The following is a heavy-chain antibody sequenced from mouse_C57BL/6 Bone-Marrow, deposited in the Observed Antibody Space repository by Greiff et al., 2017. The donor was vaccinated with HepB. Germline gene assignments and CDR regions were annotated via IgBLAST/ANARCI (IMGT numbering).Heavy chain of an antibody. CDR1: GFTFSSYA. CDR3: ARVGYYGSSLFAY. D-gene: IGHD1-1*01. Sequence: EVNVVESGGGLVKPGGSLKLSCAASGFTFSSYAMSWVRQTPEKRLEWVATISDGGSYTYYPDNVKGRFTISRDNAKNNLYLQMSHLKSEDTAMYYCARVGYYGSSLFAYWGQGTLVTVSA. CDR2: ISDGGSYT. V-gene: IGHV5-4*03. J-gene: IGHJ3*01.